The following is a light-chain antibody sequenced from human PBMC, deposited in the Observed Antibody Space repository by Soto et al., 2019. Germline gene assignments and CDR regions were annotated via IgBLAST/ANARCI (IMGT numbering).Light chain of an antibody. CDR2: EVS. Sequence: QSALTQPASVSGSPGQSITISCTGTSSDVGGYNYVSWYQQHPGKAPKLMIYEVSNRPSGVSNRFSGSKSGNTASLTISGAQAEDEADYYCIAYTSRSTLVVFGGGTKLTVL. CDR3: IAYTSRSTLVV. CDR1: SSDVGGYNY. J-gene: IGLJ2*01. V-gene: IGLV2-14*01.